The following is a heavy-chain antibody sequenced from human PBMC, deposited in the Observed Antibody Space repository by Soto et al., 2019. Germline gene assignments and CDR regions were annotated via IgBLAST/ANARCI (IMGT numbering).Heavy chain of an antibody. V-gene: IGHV4-39*02. J-gene: IGHJ4*02. CDR1: GDTITSSSHY. CDR3: TRDQGGDIDY. Sequence: PSETLSLTCTVSGDTITSSSHYWGWIRQPPGKGLESIANIYYDGNTYYNPSLKSRVTISLDTSKNQFSLRLNSVTAADTAVYYCTRDQGGDIDYWGQGTLVTVSS. D-gene: IGHD3-16*01. CDR2: IYYDGNT.